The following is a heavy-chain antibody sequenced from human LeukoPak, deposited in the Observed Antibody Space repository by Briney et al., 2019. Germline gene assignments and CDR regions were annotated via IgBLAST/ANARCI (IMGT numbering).Heavy chain of an antibody. V-gene: IGHV3-74*01. CDR2: IYVDGRTT. CDR1: GFTFSNYW. CDR3: IRDFRSADL. Sequence: GGSLRLSCVASGFTFSNYWMHWIRQPPGKGLVWVSRIYVDGRTTNYADSVKGRFTISRDNAKNTVYLEMNSLSVEDTATYYCIRDFRSADLWGQGTLVTVTS. J-gene: IGHJ5*02.